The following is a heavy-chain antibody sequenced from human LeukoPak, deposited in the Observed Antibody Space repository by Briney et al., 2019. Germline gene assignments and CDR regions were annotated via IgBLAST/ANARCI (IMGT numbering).Heavy chain of an antibody. CDR2: ISGSGGST. V-gene: IGHV3-23*01. CDR3: AKDGYSYGYGFDY. D-gene: IGHD5-18*01. Sequence: GGSLRLSCAASGFTFSNYGMHWVRQAPGKGLEWVTAISGSGGSTYYADSVKGRFTISRDNSKNTLYLQMNSLRAEDTAVYYCAKDGYSYGYGFDYWGQGTLVTVSS. CDR1: GFTFSNYG. J-gene: IGHJ4*02.